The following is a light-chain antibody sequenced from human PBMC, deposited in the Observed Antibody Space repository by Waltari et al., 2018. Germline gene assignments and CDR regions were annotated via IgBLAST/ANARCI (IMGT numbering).Light chain of an antibody. CDR2: LGS. V-gene: IGKV2-28*01. Sequence: DIVMTQSPLSLPVTPGEPASISCRSSQSLLYINGYNYLDWYLQKPGQSPQLLIYLGSNRASGVPDRFSGSGSGTDFTLKISRVEAEDVGVYYCMQALQTPTFGQGTKLEIK. J-gene: IGKJ2*01. CDR3: MQALQTPT. CDR1: QSLLYINGYNY.